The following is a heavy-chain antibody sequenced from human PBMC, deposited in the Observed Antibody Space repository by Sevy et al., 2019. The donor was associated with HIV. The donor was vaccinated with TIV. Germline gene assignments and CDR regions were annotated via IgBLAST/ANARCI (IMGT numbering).Heavy chain of an antibody. D-gene: IGHD1-7*01. CDR2: LSSSTSTI. V-gene: IGHV3-48*02. CDR3: ARDSSWNYDSYFYGMDV. Sequence: GGSLRLSCAASGFSFSGYNMNWVRQAPGKGLEWVSYLSSSTSTIHYADSVKGRFTISRDNAKNLLFLQMNSLRDEDTAVYYCARDSSWNYDSYFYGMDVWGQGTTVTVSS. CDR1: GFSFSGYN. J-gene: IGHJ6*02.